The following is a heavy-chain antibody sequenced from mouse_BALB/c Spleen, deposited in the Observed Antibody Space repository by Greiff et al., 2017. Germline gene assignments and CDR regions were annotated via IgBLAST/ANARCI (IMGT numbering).Heavy chain of an antibody. CDR1: GYSFTDYI. D-gene: IGHD3-1*01. Sequence: EVKLQQTGPELVKPGASVKISCKASGYSFTDYIMLWVKQSHGKSLEWIGNINPYYGSTSYNLKFKGKATLTVDKSSSTAYMQLNSLTSEDSAVYYCARSSGYVMDYWGQGTLVTVSA. CDR2: INPYYGST. CDR3: ARSSGYVMDY. J-gene: IGHJ3*01. V-gene: IGHV1-39*01.